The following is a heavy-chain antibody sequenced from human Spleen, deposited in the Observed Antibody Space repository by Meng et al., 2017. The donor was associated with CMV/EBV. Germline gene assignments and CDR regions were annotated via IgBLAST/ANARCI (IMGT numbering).Heavy chain of an antibody. CDR2: IRPILGTV. Sequence: SVKVSCKASGGTFTNYGISWVRQAPGQGLEWMGGIRPILGTVNYAQRFQGRVTITSDEFRSTVYMEVSSLRSEDTAVYYCARDDTQGLGYCSSTSCYEGNWFDPWGQGTLVTVSS. CDR3: ARDDTQGLGYCSSTSCYEGNWFDP. V-gene: IGHV1-69*13. CDR1: GGTFTNYG. J-gene: IGHJ5*02. D-gene: IGHD2-2*01.